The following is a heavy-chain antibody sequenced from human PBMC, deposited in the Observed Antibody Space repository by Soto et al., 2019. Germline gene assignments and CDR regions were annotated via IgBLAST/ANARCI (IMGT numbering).Heavy chain of an antibody. J-gene: IGHJ6*02. CDR1: GGTFSSYA. V-gene: IGHV1-69*13. Sequence: ASVKVSCKASGGTFSSYAISWVRQAPGQGLEWIGGIIPIFGTANYAQKFQGRVTITAAESKSTAYMELSSLRSEDTAVYYCAREAVVVVAATHYYYYGMDVWGQGTTVTVSS. CDR3: AREAVVVVAATHYYYYGMDV. CDR2: IIPIFGTA. D-gene: IGHD2-15*01.